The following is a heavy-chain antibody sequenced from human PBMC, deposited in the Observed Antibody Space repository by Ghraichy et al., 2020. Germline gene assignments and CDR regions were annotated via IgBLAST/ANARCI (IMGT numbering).Heavy chain of an antibody. CDR2: IKEDGSDK. V-gene: IGHV3-7*03. J-gene: IGHJ3*02. D-gene: IGHD2-15*01. CDR1: GFSFSTYW. CDR3: AREIPRAAYAFDS. Sequence: GGSLRLSCAASGFSFSTYWMNWVRQAPGKGPEWVANIKEDGSDKYHADSVKGRFTISRDNAKNSLSLQMDSLRAEDTAVYYCAREIPRAAYAFDSWGQGTMVIVS.